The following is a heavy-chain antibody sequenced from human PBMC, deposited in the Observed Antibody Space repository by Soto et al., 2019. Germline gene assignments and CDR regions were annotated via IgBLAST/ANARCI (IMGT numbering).Heavy chain of an antibody. V-gene: IGHV1-46*01. CDR3: ARGGNIAARPLDY. CDR1: GYTFTNYY. J-gene: IGHJ4*02. CDR2: INPSGGGT. D-gene: IGHD6-6*01. Sequence: QVQLVQSGAEVRKPGASVKVSCKASGYTFTNYYMHWVRQAPGQGLEWMGIINPSGGGTNYAQKFQGRVTMTGDTSTSILYMELSSLRSDDTAVYYCARGGNIAARPLDYWGQGTLVTVSS.